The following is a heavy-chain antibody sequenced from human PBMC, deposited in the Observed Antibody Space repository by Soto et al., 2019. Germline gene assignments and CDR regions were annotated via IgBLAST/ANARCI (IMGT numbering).Heavy chain of an antibody. Sequence: PGGSLRLSCAASGFTFSNAWMSWVRQAPGKGLEWVGRIKSKTDGGTTDYAAPVKGRFTISRDDSKNTLYLQMNSLKTEDTAVYYCTTGPVILTGYSIWGQGTLVTVSS. V-gene: IGHV3-15*01. CDR2: IKSKTDGGTT. CDR1: GFTFSNAW. D-gene: IGHD3-9*01. J-gene: IGHJ4*02. CDR3: TTGPVILTGYSI.